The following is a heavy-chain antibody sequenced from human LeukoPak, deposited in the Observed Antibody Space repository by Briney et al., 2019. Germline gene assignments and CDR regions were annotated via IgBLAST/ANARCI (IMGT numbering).Heavy chain of an antibody. CDR2: ISTSGAST. D-gene: IGHD5-18*01. J-gene: IGHJ4*02. Sequence: PGGSLRLSCAASGFTFSSFEMVWVRQAPGKGWEWLSYISTSGASTYYADSVKGRFTVSRDNVKNSMSLRMDTLRVEDTAVYYCARERGYNYGYSGYYDHWGQGVLVTVSS. CDR3: ARERGYNYGYSGYYDH. CDR1: GFTFSSFE. V-gene: IGHV3-48*03.